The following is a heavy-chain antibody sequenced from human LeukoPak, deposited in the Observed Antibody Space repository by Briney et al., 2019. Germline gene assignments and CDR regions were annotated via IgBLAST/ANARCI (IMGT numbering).Heavy chain of an antibody. CDR3: ARCRHSRVDY. D-gene: IGHD6-13*01. J-gene: IGHJ4*02. CDR1: GGSFSGCY. CDR2: INHSGST. V-gene: IGHV4-34*01. Sequence: KSSETLSLTWAVYGGSFSGCYCSWIRQPPGKGLEWIGEINHSGSTNYNPSLKSRVTISVDTSKNQFSLKLSSVTAADTAVYYCARCRHSRVDYWGQGTLVTVSS.